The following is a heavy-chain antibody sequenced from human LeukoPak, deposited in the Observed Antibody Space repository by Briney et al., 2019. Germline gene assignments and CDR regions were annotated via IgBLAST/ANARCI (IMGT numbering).Heavy chain of an antibody. CDR3: AKLGGYDFWSGYYDDY. V-gene: IGHV3-30-3*02. J-gene: IGHJ4*02. CDR1: GFTFSSYA. CDR2: ISYDGSNK. Sequence: PGRSLRLSCAASGFTFSSYAMHWVRQAPGKGLEWVAVISYDGSNKYYADSVKGRFTISRDNSKNTLYLQMNSLRAEDTAVYYCAKLGGYDFWSGYYDDYWGQGTLVTVSS. D-gene: IGHD3-3*01.